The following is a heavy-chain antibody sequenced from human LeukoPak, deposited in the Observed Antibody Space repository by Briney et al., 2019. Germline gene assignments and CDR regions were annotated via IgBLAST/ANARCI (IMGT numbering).Heavy chain of an antibody. D-gene: IGHD3-10*01. J-gene: IGHJ6*04. CDR1: GFSFSSFV. CDR3: AKFNGHPTTNYYMDV. V-gene: IGHV3-23*01. Sequence: GGSLRLSCAASGFSFSSFVMTWVRQAPGKGLEWVSGIIDTGGATYYADSVKGRFTISRDNSKNTLFLQMNSLRAEDTAVYYCAKFNGHPTTNYYMDVWGEGTTVTVSS. CDR2: IIDTGGAT.